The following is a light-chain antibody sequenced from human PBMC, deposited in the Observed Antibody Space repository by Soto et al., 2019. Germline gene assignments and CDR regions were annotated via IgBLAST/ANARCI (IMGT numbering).Light chain of an antibody. J-gene: IGKJ1*01. CDR2: ATS. CDR3: QQSYSTPQT. CDR1: QNIRSY. V-gene: IGKV1-39*01. Sequence: DIQMTQSPSSLSASVGDRVTITCRASQNIRSYLNWYQQKSGQAPKLLIYATSILQSGVPSRFSGSGSGTDFTLTISSLQPEDFATYYCQQSYSTPQTFGHGTKLGVK.